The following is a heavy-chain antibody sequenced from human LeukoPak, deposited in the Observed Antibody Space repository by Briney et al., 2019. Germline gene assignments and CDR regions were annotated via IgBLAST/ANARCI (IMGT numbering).Heavy chain of an antibody. J-gene: IGHJ4*02. Sequence: SETLSLTCTVSSDSISTYYWSWIRQPPGKGLEWIGCIYYSGSTNYNPSLKSRVTISVDTSKNQFSLKLSSVTAADTAVYYCAREAKSGPTGLGYWGQGTLVTVSS. V-gene: IGHV4-59*12. CDR3: AREAKSGPTGLGY. D-gene: IGHD3-3*01. CDR1: SDSISTYY. CDR2: IYYSGST.